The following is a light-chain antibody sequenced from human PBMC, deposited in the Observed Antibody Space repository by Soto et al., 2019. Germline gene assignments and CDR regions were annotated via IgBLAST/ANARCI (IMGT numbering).Light chain of an antibody. Sequence: QSVLTQSPSASASLGASVKLTCTLSNGHSSYAIAWHQQQPEKGPRYLMKVHSDGSHIKGDGIPDRFSGSSSGAERYLTISSLQSEDEADYYCQTWGTGIRIFGGGTQLTVL. J-gene: IGLJ2*01. CDR2: VHSDGSH. CDR3: QTWGTGIRI. CDR1: NGHSSYA. V-gene: IGLV4-69*01.